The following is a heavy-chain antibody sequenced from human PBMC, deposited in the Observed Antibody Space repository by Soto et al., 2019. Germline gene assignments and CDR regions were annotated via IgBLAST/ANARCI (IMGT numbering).Heavy chain of an antibody. CDR2: ISGSGGST. J-gene: IGHJ4*02. D-gene: IGHD6-6*01. Sequence: GGSLRLSFAASVVTLSSYAMSWVRQAPGKGLEWVSAISGSGGSTCYADSVKGRFTISRDNSKNTLYLQMNSLRAEDTAVYYCAIKSIAARRGIDYWGQGPLVTVSS. V-gene: IGHV3-23*01. CDR1: VVTLSSYA. CDR3: AIKSIAARRGIDY.